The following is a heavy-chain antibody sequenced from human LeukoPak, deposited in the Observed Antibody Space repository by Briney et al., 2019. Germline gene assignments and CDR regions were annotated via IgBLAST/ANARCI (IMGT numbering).Heavy chain of an antibody. CDR2: IYHSGST. J-gene: IGHJ3*02. Sequence: PSETLSLTCAVSGGSISSGGYSWSWIRQPPGTGLEWIGYIYHSGSTYYNPSLKSRVTISVDRYKNQFSLKLSSVTAADAAVYYCASAYYYDSSGYFLWPDAFDIWGQGTMVTVSS. D-gene: IGHD3-22*01. CDR1: GGSISSGGYS. V-gene: IGHV4-30-2*01. CDR3: ASAYYYDSSGYFLWPDAFDI.